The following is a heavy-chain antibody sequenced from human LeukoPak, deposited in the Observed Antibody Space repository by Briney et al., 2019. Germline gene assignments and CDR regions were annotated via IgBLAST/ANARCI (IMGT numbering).Heavy chain of an antibody. Sequence: SETLSLTCTVSGGSVSSSYYWGWIRQPPGKGLEWIGSIYYGGSTYYNASLRSRVTTSVDTSKNQFCLKLSSVTAADTAVYYCAKSTYYYDTFVNAFDFWGQGTVVTVSS. CDR1: GGSVSSSYY. D-gene: IGHD3-22*01. J-gene: IGHJ3*01. V-gene: IGHV4-39*07. CDR3: AKSTYYYDTFVNAFDF. CDR2: IYYGGST.